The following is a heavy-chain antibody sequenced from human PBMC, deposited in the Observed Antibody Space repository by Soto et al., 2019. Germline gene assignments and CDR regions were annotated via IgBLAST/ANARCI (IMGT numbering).Heavy chain of an antibody. CDR3: ARHALYSSGWSGESLMYNWFDP. Sequence: SETLSLTCSVSGGSISSGPYSWGWIRQPPGKGLEWIGTFHYSGSTYYNPSLKSRVTISVDTSKNQFSLKLSSVTAADTAVYYCARHALYSSGWSGESLMYNWFDPWGQGTLVTVSS. D-gene: IGHD6-19*01. V-gene: IGHV4-39*01. J-gene: IGHJ5*02. CDR2: FHYSGST. CDR1: GGSISSGPYS.